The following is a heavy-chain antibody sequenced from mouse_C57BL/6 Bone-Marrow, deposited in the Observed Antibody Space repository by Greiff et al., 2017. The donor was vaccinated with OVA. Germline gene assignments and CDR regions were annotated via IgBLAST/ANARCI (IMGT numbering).Heavy chain of an antibody. V-gene: IGHV5-9-1*02. J-gene: IGHJ1*03. Sequence: DVMLVESGEGLVKPGGSLKLSCAVSGFTFSSYAMSWVRQTPEKRLEWVAYISSGGDYIYYADTVKGRFTISRDNARNTLYLQMSSLKSEDTAMYYCTRDRISSWYFDVWGTGTTVTVSS. CDR1: GFTFSSYA. CDR3: TRDRISSWYFDV. CDR2: ISSGGDYI.